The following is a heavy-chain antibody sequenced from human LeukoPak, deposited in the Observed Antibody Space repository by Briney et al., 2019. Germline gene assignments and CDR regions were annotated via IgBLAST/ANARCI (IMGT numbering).Heavy chain of an antibody. D-gene: IGHD3-10*01. J-gene: IGHJ4*02. CDR3: ARDTSSSYGSGSDY. Sequence: GGSLRLSCAASGFTFDDYGMSWVRQAPGKGLEWVSGINWNGGSTGYADSVKGRFTISRDNAKDSLYLQMNSLRAEDTALYYCARDTSSSYGSGSDYWGQGTLVTVSS. CDR1: GFTFDDYG. V-gene: IGHV3-20*04. CDR2: INWNGGST.